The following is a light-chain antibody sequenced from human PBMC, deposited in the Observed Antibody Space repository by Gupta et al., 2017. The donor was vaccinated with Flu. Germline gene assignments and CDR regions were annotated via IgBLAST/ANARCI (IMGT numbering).Light chain of an antibody. CDR2: DAS. V-gene: IGKV3-11*01. CDR3: QQRSNWPLGT. Sequence: ATLSWSPGERATLSCRASQSVSSYLAWYQQKPGQAPRLLIYDASNRATGIPARFSGSGSGTDFTLTISSLEPEDFAVYYCQQRSNWPLGTFGQGTKLEIK. CDR1: QSVSSY. J-gene: IGKJ2*01.